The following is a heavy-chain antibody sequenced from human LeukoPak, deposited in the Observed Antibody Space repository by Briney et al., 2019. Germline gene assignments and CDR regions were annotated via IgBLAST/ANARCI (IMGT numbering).Heavy chain of an antibody. Sequence: ASVNVSCKASGYTFTGYYMHWVRQAPAQGLEWRGWINPNSGGTNYAHKFQGWVTMTRDTPISTAYMELSRLRSDDTAVYYCARARPYYDNLTGSCFDYWGQGTLVTVSS. CDR3: ARARPYYDNLTGSCFDY. CDR2: INPNSGGT. D-gene: IGHD3-9*01. J-gene: IGHJ4*02. CDR1: GYTFTGYY. V-gene: IGHV1-2*04.